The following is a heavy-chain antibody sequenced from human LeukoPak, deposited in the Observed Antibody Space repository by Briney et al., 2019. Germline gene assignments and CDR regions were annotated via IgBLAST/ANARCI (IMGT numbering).Heavy chain of an antibody. Sequence: SGTLSLTCAVSGGSISSSNWWSWVRQPPGKGLEGIGEIYHSGSTNYNPSLKSRVTISVDKSKNQFSLKLSSVTAADTAVYYCARANGDYEGNYFDYWGQGTLVTVSS. CDR2: IYHSGST. D-gene: IGHD4-17*01. CDR1: GGSISSSNW. CDR3: ARANGDYEGNYFDY. V-gene: IGHV4-4*02. J-gene: IGHJ4*02.